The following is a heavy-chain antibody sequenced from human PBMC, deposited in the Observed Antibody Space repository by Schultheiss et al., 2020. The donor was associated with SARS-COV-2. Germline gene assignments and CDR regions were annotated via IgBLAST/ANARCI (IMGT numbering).Heavy chain of an antibody. V-gene: IGHV3-30-3*01. D-gene: IGHD6-19*01. Sequence: GGSLRLSCAASGFTFSSYAMHWVRQAPGKGLEWVAVISYDGSNKYYADSVKGRFTISRDNSKNTMYLQMNSLRAEDTAVYYCEKESGSSGPYYYGMDVWGQGTTVTVSS. J-gene: IGHJ6*02. CDR3: EKESGSSGPYYYGMDV. CDR2: ISYDGSNK. CDR1: GFTFSSYA.